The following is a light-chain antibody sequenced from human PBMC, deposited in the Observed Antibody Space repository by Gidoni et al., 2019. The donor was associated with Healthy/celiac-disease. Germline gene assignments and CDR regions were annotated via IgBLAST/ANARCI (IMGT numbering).Light chain of an antibody. Sequence: SLSASPGASASLTCTLRSGINVGTYRIYWYQQKPGSPPQYLLRYKSDSDKQQGSGVPSRFSGSKDASANAGILLISGLQSEDEADYYCMIWHSSAWVFGGGTKLTVL. V-gene: IGLV5-45*02. CDR3: MIWHSSAWV. J-gene: IGLJ3*02. CDR2: YKSDSDK. CDR1: SGINVGTYR.